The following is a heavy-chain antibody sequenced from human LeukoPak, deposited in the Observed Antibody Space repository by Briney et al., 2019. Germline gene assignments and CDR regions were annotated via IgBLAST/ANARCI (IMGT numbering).Heavy chain of an antibody. CDR3: ARWHVSGRYFDS. J-gene: IGHJ4*02. D-gene: IGHD6-19*01. CDR1: GGSISSYY. Sequence: SETLSLTCTVSGGSISSYYWSWIRQPPGKGLEWIGYIYYSGSTNYNPSLKSRVTISVDTSRNQFSLKLTSATAADTAVYYCARWHVSGRYFDSCGRGTPVTVSS. CDR2: IYYSGST. V-gene: IGHV4-59*01.